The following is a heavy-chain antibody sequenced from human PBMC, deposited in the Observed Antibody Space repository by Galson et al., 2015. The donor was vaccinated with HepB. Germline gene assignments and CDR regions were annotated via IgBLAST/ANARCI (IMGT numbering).Heavy chain of an antibody. V-gene: IGHV1-2*02. CDR3: ARAGVEAGEYYYYYYGMDV. CDR1: GYTFIGNY. Sequence: SVKVSCKASGYTFIGNYMHWVRQAPGQGLEWMRWINPNNGGTNYAQKFQGRVTMTRDTSISTAYMELSRLRSDDTAVFYCARAGVEAGEYYYYYYGMDVRGQGTTVTVSS. D-gene: IGHD6-19*01. J-gene: IGHJ6*02. CDR2: INPNNGGT.